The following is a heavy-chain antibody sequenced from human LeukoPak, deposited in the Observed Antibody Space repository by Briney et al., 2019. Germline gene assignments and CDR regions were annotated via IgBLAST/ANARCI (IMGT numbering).Heavy chain of an antibody. CDR1: GGSISSYY. D-gene: IGHD6-13*01. V-gene: IGHV4-59*12. J-gene: IGHJ4*02. CDR2: IFHGVTT. Sequence: SETLSLTCTVSGGSISSYYWSWIRQPPGEGLEWIGNIFHGVTTFYNPSLMNRVAVSVDTSKNQFSLKLTSVTAADTAVYYCARDATIAAPLMSWGQGTLVIVSS. CDR3: ARDATIAAPLMS.